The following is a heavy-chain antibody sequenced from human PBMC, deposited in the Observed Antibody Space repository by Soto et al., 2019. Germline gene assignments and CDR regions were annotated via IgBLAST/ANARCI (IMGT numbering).Heavy chain of an antibody. CDR3: ARGLRGTLEPITNWFDP. J-gene: IGHJ5*02. CDR1: SGSISSSNW. Sequence: QVQLQESGPGLVKPSGTLSLTCAVSSGSISSSNWWSWVRQPPGKGLEWIGEIYHSGSTNYNPSLKSRVTISVDKSKNQFSLKLSSVTAADTAVYYCARGLRGTLEPITNWFDPWGQGTLVTVSS. V-gene: IGHV4-4*02. CDR2: IYHSGST. D-gene: IGHD1-1*01.